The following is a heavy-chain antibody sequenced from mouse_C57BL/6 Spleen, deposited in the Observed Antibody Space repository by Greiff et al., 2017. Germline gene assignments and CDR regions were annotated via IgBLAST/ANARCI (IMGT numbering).Heavy chain of an antibody. CDR3: TRGGEIYYGNPYGEFAY. CDR1: GFTFSSYA. V-gene: IGHV5-9-1*02. D-gene: IGHD2-1*01. Sequence: EVKLVESGEGLVKPGGSLKLSCAASGFTFSSYAMSWVRQTPEKRLEWVAYISSGGDYIYYADTVKCRFTISRDNARNTLYLQMSSLKSEDTAMYYCTRGGEIYYGNPYGEFAYWGQGTLVTVSA. J-gene: IGHJ3*01. CDR2: ISSGGDYI.